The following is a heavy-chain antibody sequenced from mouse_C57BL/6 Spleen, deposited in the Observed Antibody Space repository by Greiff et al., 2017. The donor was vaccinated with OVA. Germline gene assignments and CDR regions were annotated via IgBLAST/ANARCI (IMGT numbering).Heavy chain of an antibody. CDR1: GYTFTSYW. V-gene: IGHV1-74*01. Sequence: QVQLQQPGAELVKPGASVKVSCKASGYTFTSYWMHWVKQRPGQGLEWIGRIHPSDSDTNYNQKFKGKATLTVDKSSSTAYMQLRSLTSEDSAVFYCAIEGIYDDYDGAWFAYWGQGTLVTVSA. CDR2: IHPSDSDT. J-gene: IGHJ3*01. D-gene: IGHD2-4*01. CDR3: AIEGIYDDYDGAWFAY.